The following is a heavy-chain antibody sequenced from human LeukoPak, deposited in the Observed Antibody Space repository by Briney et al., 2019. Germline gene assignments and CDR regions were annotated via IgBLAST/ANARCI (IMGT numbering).Heavy chain of an antibody. CDR2: ISYDGSNK. CDR1: GFTFSSYT. V-gene: IGHV3-30-3*01. Sequence: GGSLRLSCAASGFTFSSYTMHWVRQAPGKGLEWVAVISYDGSNKYYADSVKGRLTISRDNSKNTLYLQMNSLRAEDTAVYYCARGRTWIQLTSIQGGGQGTLVTVSS. D-gene: IGHD5-18*01. CDR3: ARGRTWIQLTSIQG. J-gene: IGHJ4*02.